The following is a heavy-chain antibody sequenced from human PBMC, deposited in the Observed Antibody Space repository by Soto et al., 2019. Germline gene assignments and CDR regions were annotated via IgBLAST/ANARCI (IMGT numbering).Heavy chain of an antibody. V-gene: IGHV5-10-1*04. CDR1: GYSFTNYW. J-gene: IGHJ4*02. CDR2: IDPSDSYT. D-gene: IGHD6-6*01. CDR3: VAYSGSSGRHFDY. Sequence: PGESLKISCKASGYSFTNYWISWVRQMSGKGLEWMGRIDPSDSYTKYSPSFQGQVTISADKSIITAYLQWSSLKASDTAMYYCVAYSGSSGRHFDYWGQGTLVTVSS.